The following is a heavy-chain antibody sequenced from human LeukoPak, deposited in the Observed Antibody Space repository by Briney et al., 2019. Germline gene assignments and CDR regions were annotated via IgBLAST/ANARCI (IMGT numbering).Heavy chain of an antibody. CDR3: AKDRDSSGWYGFDY. CDR1: GFTFNSYA. J-gene: IGHJ4*02. Sequence: PGRSLGLSCAASGFTFNSYAMHWVRQAPGKGLEWVALISYGGSNKYYADSVKGRFTIYRDNSKNTLCLQMNSLRAEDTAVYYCAKDRDSSGWYGFDYWGQGTLVTVSS. D-gene: IGHD6-19*01. V-gene: IGHV3-30*18. CDR2: ISYGGSNK.